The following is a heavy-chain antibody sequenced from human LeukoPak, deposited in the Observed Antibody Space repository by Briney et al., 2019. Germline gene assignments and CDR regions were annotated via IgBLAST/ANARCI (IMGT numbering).Heavy chain of an antibody. V-gene: IGHV4-59*08. Sequence: SETLSLTCTVSGGSLSAYYWTWIRQPPGKGLEWIGHIYYSGSTDYNPSLKSRVTISIDTSKQHFSLRLSSVTAADTAVYYCARRASYGSGSYFDYWGQGTLVTVSA. CDR1: GGSLSAYY. CDR3: ARRASYGSGSYFDY. D-gene: IGHD3-10*01. J-gene: IGHJ4*02. CDR2: IYYSGST.